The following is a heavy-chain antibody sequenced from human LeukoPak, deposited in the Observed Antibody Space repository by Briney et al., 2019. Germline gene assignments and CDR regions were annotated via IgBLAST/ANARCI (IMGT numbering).Heavy chain of an antibody. D-gene: IGHD3-9*01. CDR2: IWYDGSKT. J-gene: IGHJ6*02. V-gene: IGHV3-33*03. CDR1: GFTFNVYG. CDR3: VRPRRKYYDILTGYFDMDV. Sequence: PGGSLRLSCAASGFTFNVYGMHWVRQSPGKGLEWLAVIWYDGSKTKYADSVKGRFTISRDNSKNTLYLQMNSLRAEDTAIYYCVRPRRKYYDILTGYFDMDVWGQGTTVSVSS.